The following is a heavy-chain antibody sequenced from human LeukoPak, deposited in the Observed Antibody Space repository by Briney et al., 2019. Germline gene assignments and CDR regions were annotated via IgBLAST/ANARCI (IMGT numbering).Heavy chain of an antibody. CDR3: AAFYYYASGTFVDY. CDR1: GYTFTGYY. V-gene: IGHV1-69*10. CDR2: IIPIPGIT. Sequence: SVKVSCKASGYTFTGYYMHWVRQAPGQGLEWMGWIIPIPGITNYAQKFQGRVTITADKSTSTVYMELNSLRSEDAAIYYCAAFYYYASGTFVDYWGQGTLVTVSS. J-gene: IGHJ4*02. D-gene: IGHD5/OR15-5a*01.